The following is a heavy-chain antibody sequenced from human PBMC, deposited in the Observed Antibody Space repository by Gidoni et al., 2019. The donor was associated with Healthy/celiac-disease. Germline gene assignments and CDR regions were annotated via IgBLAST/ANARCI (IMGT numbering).Heavy chain of an antibody. D-gene: IGHD3-10*01. Sequence: QVPLVQSGAEVKKPGASVKVSCKASGYTFPSYAMHWVRQAPGQRLEWMGWINAGNGNTKYSQKFQGRVTITRDTSASTAYMELSSLRSEDTAVYYCARERSRGVIGFWFDPWGQGTLVTVSS. CDR2: INAGNGNT. V-gene: IGHV1-3*01. CDR3: ARERSRGVIGFWFDP. J-gene: IGHJ5*02. CDR1: GYTFPSYA.